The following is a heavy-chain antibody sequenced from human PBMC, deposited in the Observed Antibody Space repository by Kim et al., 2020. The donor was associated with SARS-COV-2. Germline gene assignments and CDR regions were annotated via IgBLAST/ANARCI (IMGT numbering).Heavy chain of an antibody. CDR2: INHSGST. D-gene: IGHD3-22*01. CDR3: ARTERVVVILGSGGFDP. V-gene: IGHV4-34*01. CDR1: GGSFSGYY. Sequence: SETLSLTCAVYGGSFSGYYWSWIRQPPGKGLEWIGEINHSGSTNYNPSLKSRVTISVDTSKNQFSLKLSSVTAADTAVYYCARTERVVVILGSGGFDPWGQGTLVTVSS. J-gene: IGHJ5*02.